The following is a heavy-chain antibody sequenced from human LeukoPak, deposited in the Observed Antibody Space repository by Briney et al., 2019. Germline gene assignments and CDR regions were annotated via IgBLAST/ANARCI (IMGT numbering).Heavy chain of an antibody. D-gene: IGHD4-17*01. CDR2: INPTGST. Sequence: SETLSLTCAVDGGSLSGYYWSWIRQPPGKGLEWIGEINPTGSTNYNPSLKSRVTISADTSKSQFSLELSSVTAADTAVFYCARALSTVITYFDSWGQGTLVTVSS. CDR1: GGSLSGYY. J-gene: IGHJ4*02. CDR3: ARALSTVITYFDS. V-gene: IGHV4-34*01.